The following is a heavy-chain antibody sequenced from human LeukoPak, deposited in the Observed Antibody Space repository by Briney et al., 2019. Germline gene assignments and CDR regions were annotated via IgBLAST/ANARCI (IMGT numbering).Heavy chain of an antibody. Sequence: GRSLRLSCAASGFTFSSYGMHWVRQAPGKGLEWVAVISYDGSNKYYADSVKGRFTISRDNSKNTLYPQMNSLRAEDTAVYYCAKGEDQLLWGSYYFDYWGQGTLVTVSS. J-gene: IGHJ4*02. D-gene: IGHD2-2*01. CDR1: GFTFSSYG. V-gene: IGHV3-30*18. CDR3: AKGEDQLLWGSYYFDY. CDR2: ISYDGSNK.